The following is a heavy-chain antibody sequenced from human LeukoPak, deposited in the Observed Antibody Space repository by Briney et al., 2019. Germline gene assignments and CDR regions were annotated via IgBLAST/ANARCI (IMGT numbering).Heavy chain of an antibody. V-gene: IGHV1-69*13. CDR3: ARRWRATHYFDY. D-gene: IGHD2-15*01. Sequence: ASVKVSCEASGGTFSSYAISWVRQAPGQGLEWMGGIIPIFGTANYAQKFQGRVTITADESTSTAYMELSSLRSEDTAVYYCARRWRATHYFDYWGQGTLVTVSS. CDR1: GGTFSSYA. CDR2: IIPIFGTA. J-gene: IGHJ4*02.